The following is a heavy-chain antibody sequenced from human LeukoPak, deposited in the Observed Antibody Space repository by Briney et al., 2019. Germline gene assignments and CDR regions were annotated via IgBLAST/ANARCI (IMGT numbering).Heavy chain of an antibody. J-gene: IGHJ5*02. CDR1: GGTFSSYT. CDR2: IIPILGIA. CDR3: ARERGGYDSDNWFDP. V-gene: IGHV1-69*04. Sequence: ASVKVSCKASGGTFSSYTISWVRQAPGQGLEWMGRIIPILGIANCAQKFQGRVTITADKSTSTAYMELSSLRSEDTAVFYCARERGGYDSDNWFDPWGQGTLVTVSS. D-gene: IGHD5-12*01.